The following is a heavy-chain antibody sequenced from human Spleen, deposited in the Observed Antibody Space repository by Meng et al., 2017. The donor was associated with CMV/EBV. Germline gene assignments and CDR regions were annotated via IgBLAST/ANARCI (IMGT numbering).Heavy chain of an antibody. CDR2: IRSKRFGGAT. V-gene: IGHV3-49*04. CDR1: GFTFGDYA. D-gene: IGHD3-22*01. CDR3: SRADFYYDSPDY. Sequence: GESLKISCTTSGFTFGDYALGWVRQAPGKGLEWVGFIRSKRFGGATDYAASVKGRFTISRDDSRSIAYLQMNSLKTEDTAVYYCSRADFYYDSPDYWGQGTLVTVSS. J-gene: IGHJ4*02.